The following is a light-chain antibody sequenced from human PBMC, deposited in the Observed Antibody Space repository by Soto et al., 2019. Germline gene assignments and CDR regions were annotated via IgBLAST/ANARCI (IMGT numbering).Light chain of an antibody. CDR1: QSIRNN. V-gene: IGKV3-15*01. J-gene: IGKJ2*01. CDR2: AAS. CDR3: HQYDTYMYA. Sequence: EIVISQSPATLSVSPGERATLSCRASQSIRNNLAWYQQKPGQAPRLLIYAASTRPAGVPARFSGTGSGTEFTLTITSLQSEDFAVYYCHQYDTYMYAFGQGTTLEI.